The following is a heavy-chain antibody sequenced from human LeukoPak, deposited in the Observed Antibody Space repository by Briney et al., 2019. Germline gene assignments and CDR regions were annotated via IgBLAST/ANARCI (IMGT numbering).Heavy chain of an antibody. CDR3: ARRSAFWKSLDF. Sequence: SETLSLTCTVSGGSISSDNYYWGWPRQSPGKGLEWIASVYYTGTTYYTPSLTTRATISVHTSKNQFSLKLSSVTAADTAVYYCARRSAFWKSLDFWGQGTLVTVSS. CDR2: VYYTGTT. J-gene: IGHJ4*02. CDR1: GGSISSDNYY. V-gene: IGHV4-39*01. D-gene: IGHD3-3*01.